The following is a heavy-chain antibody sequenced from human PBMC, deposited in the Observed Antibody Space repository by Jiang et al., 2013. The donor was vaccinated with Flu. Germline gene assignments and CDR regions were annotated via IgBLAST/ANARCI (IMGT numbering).Heavy chain of an antibody. J-gene: IGHJ3*01. CDR1: GFTLSELS. CDR3: ASANLNDAFDV. D-gene: IGHD1-14*01. CDR2: FDPEDGET. Sequence: GAEVKKPGASVKVSCKVSGFTLSELSMHWVRQAPGKGLEWMGGFDPEDGETIYAQKFQGRVTLTEDTSTDTAYMELSSLRSDDTAVYYCASANLNDAFDVWGQGTMVTVSS. V-gene: IGHV1-24*01.